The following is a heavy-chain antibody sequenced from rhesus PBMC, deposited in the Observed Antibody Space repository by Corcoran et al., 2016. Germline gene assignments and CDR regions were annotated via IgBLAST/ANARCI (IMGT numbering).Heavy chain of an antibody. D-gene: IGHD6-25*01. J-gene: IGHJ5-1*01. Sequence: QVQLLESGPGLVKPSETLSLTCAVSGASISNYWLNWIRQPPGKGLEWIGEINGNRGSTYSTPSLKSRVTISKDAAKTHFSWKVSSVPAADTAVYYCAKDADSWRQPDNRFDVWGPGVLVTVSS. CDR1: GASISNYW. CDR2: INGNRGST. V-gene: IGHV4-80*01. CDR3: AKDADSWRQPDNRFDV.